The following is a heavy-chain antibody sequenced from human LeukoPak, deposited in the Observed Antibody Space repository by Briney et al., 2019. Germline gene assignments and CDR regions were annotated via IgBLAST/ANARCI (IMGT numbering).Heavy chain of an antibody. D-gene: IGHD6-13*01. CDR2: IYYSGST. Sequence: SQTPSLTCTVSGGSISSGDYYWSWIRQPPGKGLEWIGYIYYSGSTYYNPSLKSRVTISVDTSKNQFSLKLSSVTAAETAVYYCARASGYSSSWYPYYWGQGTLVSVSS. CDR3: ARASGYSSSWYPYY. CDR1: GGSISSGDYY. J-gene: IGHJ4*02. V-gene: IGHV4-30-4*01.